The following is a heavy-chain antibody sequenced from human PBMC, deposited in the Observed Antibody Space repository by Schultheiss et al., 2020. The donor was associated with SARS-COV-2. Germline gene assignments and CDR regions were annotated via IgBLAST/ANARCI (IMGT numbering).Heavy chain of an antibody. D-gene: IGHD6-19*01. CDR3: ASIAVAGYYDFDY. V-gene: IGHV3-7*01. J-gene: IGHJ4*02. CDR2: IKQDGSEK. Sequence: GESLKISCTASGFTFGDYAMSWVRQAPGKGLEWVANIKQDGSEKYYVDSVKGRFTISRDNAKNSLYLQMNSLRAEDTAVYYCASIAVAGYYDFDYWGQGTLVTVSS. CDR1: GFTFGDYA.